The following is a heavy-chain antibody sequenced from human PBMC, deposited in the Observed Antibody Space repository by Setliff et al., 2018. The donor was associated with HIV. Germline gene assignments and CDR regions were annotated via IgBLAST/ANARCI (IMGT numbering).Heavy chain of an antibody. Sequence: PSETLSLTCTVSGGSISSYYWSWIRQPPGKGLEWVGYIYYSGTTNYNPSLKSRVTISVDTSKNQFSLKQSSVTAADTAVYYCARHVGYSSSSLDYWGQGTLVTVSS. CDR1: GGSISSYY. CDR2: IYYSGTT. V-gene: IGHV4-59*08. J-gene: IGHJ4*02. D-gene: IGHD6-6*01. CDR3: ARHVGYSSSSLDY.